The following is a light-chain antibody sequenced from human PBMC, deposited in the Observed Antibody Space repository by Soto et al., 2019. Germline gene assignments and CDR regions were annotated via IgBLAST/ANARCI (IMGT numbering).Light chain of an antibody. V-gene: IGKV3-20*01. J-gene: IGKJ1*01. CDR1: QTVSSRF. Sequence: EIVLTQSPGTLSLSPGERATLSCRASQTVSSRFLAWYQQKPGQAPRLLIYGASNRATGIPDRFSGSGSGTDSTLTISRLEPEDFAVYSCQQYGSSWTFGQGTKVDIK. CDR3: QQYGSSWT. CDR2: GAS.